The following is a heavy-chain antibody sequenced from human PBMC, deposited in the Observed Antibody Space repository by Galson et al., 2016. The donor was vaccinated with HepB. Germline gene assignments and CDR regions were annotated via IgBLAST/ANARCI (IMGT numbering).Heavy chain of an antibody. J-gene: IGHJ3*02. D-gene: IGHD4-11*01. V-gene: IGHV3-21*01. CDR3: ARDRDYTNAFDI. CDR2: ISTRSSYI. Sequence: SLRLSCAASGFTFSISSMHWVRQAPGKGLEWVSSISTRSSYIYYADSVKGRFTISRDNAKNSLYLQMNSLRAGDTAVYYCARDRDYTNAFDIWGQGTMVTVSS. CDR1: GFTFSISS.